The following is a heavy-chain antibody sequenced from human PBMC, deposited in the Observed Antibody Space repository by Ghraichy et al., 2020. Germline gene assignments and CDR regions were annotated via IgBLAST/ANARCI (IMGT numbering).Heavy chain of an antibody. CDR2: INPNSGGT. CDR1: GYTFTGYY. J-gene: IGHJ5*02. D-gene: IGHD2-15*01. Sequence: ASVKVSCKASGYTFTGYYMHWVRQAPGQGLEWMGWINPNSGGTNYAQKFQGRVTMTRDTSISTAYMELSRLRSDDTAVYYCARDLPVVATSVHNWFDPWGQGTLVTVSS. V-gene: IGHV1-2*02. CDR3: ARDLPVVATSVHNWFDP.